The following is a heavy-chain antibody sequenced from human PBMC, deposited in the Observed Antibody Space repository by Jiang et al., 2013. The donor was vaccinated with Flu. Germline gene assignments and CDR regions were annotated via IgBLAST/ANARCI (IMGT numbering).Heavy chain of an antibody. V-gene: IGHV5-51*01. Sequence: KKPGESLKISCKGSGYSFTSYWIGWVRQMPGKGLEWMGIIYPGDSDTRYSPSFQGQVTISADKSISTAYLQWSSLKASDTAMYYCARHSGGSGQRPPTLYGMDVWGQGTTVTVSS. J-gene: IGHJ6*02. CDR1: GYSFTSYW. CDR2: IYPGDSDT. D-gene: IGHD3-10*01. CDR3: ARHSGGSGQRPPTLYGMDV.